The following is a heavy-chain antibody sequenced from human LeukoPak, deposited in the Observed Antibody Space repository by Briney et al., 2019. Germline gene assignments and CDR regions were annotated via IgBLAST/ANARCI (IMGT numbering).Heavy chain of an antibody. CDR3: ARHHDSSGLYGPFDY. CDR1: GYSICSGYY. CDR2: IYDSETT. J-gene: IGHJ4*02. V-gene: IGHV4-38-2*02. D-gene: IGHD3-22*01. Sequence: SETLSLTCSVSGYSICSGYYWGWTRQPPGKGLEWIGSIYDSETTYYNPSLKSRVTISVDTSKNQFYLKLRYVTAADTAVYYCARHHDSSGLYGPFDYWGQGTLVTVSS.